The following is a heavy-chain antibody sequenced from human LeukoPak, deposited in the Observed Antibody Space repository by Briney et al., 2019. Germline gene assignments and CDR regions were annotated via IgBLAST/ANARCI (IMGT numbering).Heavy chain of an antibody. Sequence: PGGSLRLSCAASGFRFSDYTMTWVRRAPGKGPERVSAIGGRGGSTYYADSLGGRFTISRDNSKDMLYLQMNSLKVEDTATYYCGKEGGAWGQGTKVTVSS. D-gene: IGHD3-16*01. CDR3: GKEGGA. CDR1: GFRFSDYT. V-gene: IGHV3-23*01. J-gene: IGHJ5*02. CDR2: IGGRGGST.